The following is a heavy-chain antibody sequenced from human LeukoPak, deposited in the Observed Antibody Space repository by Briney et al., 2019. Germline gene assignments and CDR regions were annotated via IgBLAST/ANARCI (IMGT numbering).Heavy chain of an antibody. Sequence: GGSLRLSCAASGFTFSSYSINWVRQAPGKGLEWVSSISSSSSYIYYADSVKGRFTISRDNAKNSLYLQMSNLRAEDTAVYFCARGGGLDVWGQGATVTVSS. CDR2: ISSSSSYI. D-gene: IGHD3-16*01. J-gene: IGHJ6*02. CDR1: GFTFSSYS. CDR3: ARGGGLDV. V-gene: IGHV3-21*04.